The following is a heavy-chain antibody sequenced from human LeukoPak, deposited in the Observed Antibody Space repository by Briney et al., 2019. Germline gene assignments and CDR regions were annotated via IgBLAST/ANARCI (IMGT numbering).Heavy chain of an antibody. CDR3: AAASGYSPFDC. CDR2: LYSGGST. J-gene: IGHJ4*02. Sequence: GESLTLSCSASGFNVSSNYMSWLRQAPGKGLEWVAVLYSGGSTYYAHPVKGRFTISRNNSKNTLYRQMNSLRAEDTAVYYCAAASGYSPFDCWGTGTMVTV. CDR1: GFNVSSNY. V-gene: IGHV3-53*04. D-gene: IGHD3-22*01.